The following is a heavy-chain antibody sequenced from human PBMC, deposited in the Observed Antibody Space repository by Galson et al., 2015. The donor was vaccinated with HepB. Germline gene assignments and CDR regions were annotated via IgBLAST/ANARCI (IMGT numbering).Heavy chain of an antibody. J-gene: IGHJ4*02. V-gene: IGHV3-53*04. CDR2: IYAGGNT. D-gene: IGHD4-11*01. CDR3: AGRRDYSKSLGY. Sequence: SLRLSCAASGFTVSNNYMTWVRQAPGKGLEWVSIIYAGGNTYYEDSVKGRFTISRHSSTNTVHLQMNSLRTEDTAVYYCAGRRDYSKSLGYWGQGTLVTVSS. CDR1: GFTVSNNY.